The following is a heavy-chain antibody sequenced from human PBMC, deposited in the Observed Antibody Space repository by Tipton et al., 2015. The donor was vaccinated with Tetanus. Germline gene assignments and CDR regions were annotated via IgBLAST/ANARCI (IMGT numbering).Heavy chain of an antibody. D-gene: IGHD3-22*01. V-gene: IGHV4-59*04. CDR3: ARLSSSANDAHAFDI. Sequence: TLSLTCTVSGGSINPYYWSWIRQPPGKGLEWIGNVYSSGSTYYNPSLRSRVTMSVDTSKIQFSLKVSSVTAADTAVYYCARLSSSANDAHAFDIWGQGTMVTVSS. CDR2: VYSSGST. J-gene: IGHJ3*02. CDR1: GGSINPYY.